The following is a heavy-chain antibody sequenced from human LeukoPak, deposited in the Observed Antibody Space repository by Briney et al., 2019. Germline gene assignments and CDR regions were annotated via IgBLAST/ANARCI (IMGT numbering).Heavy chain of an antibody. CDR3: ARGIAAAGRDPPFDY. J-gene: IGHJ4*02. V-gene: IGHV1-2*04. CDR2: INPNSGGT. CDR1: GYTFTGYY. D-gene: IGHD6-13*01. Sequence: ASVKVSCKAFGYTFTGYYMHWVRQAPGRGLEWMGWINPNSGGTNYAQKFQGWVTMTRDTSISTAYMELSRLRSDDTAVYYCARGIAAAGRDPPFDYWGQGTLVTVSS.